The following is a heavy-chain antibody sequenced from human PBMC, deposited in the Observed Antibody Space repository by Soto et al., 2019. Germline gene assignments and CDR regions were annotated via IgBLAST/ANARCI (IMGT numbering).Heavy chain of an antibody. Sequence: SGTLSLTCTVSGTSVSSYYWSWIRQPPGKGLERIANIHYSGTTNYNPSLASRVTLSVDTSKNQFSLKMTSVTAADRAMYFCARYNSYAIDYWGRGTLVTVSS. D-gene: IGHD2-8*01. CDR3: ARYNSYAIDY. J-gene: IGHJ4*02. CDR2: IHYSGTT. CDR1: GTSVSSYY. V-gene: IGHV4-59*02.